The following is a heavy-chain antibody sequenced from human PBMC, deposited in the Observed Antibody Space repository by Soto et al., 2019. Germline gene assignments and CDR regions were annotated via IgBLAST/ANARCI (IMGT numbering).Heavy chain of an antibody. Sequence: EVQLVESGGGLVQPGGSLRLSCAASGFTFSSYWMHWVRQAPGKGLVWVSRINSDGSSTSYADSVKGRFTISRDNAKNTLYLQMNSLRAEDTAVYYCARGVWEDIVVVPAALPDYCGQGTLVTVSS. CDR3: ARGVWEDIVVVPAALPDY. D-gene: IGHD2-2*01. J-gene: IGHJ4*02. V-gene: IGHV3-74*01. CDR1: GFTFSSYW. CDR2: INSDGSST.